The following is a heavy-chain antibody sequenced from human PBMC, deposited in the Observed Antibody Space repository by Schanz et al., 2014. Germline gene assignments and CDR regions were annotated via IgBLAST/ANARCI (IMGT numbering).Heavy chain of an antibody. J-gene: IGHJ5*02. CDR2: VYHSGTT. CDR1: GGSIGSSNW. V-gene: IGHV4-4*02. CDR3: ARVPEPGWFDP. D-gene: IGHD1-26*01. Sequence: QVQLQESGPGLVKASGTLSLTCAVSGGSIGSSNWWSWVRQPPGKGLEWIGEVYHSGTTNYNPSLKSRVAISVATSKNQFSLKLTSVTAADTAVYYCARVPEPGWFDPWGQGTLVTVSS.